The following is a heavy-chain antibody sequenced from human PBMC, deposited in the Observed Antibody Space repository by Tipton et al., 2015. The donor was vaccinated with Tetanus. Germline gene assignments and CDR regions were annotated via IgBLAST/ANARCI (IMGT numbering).Heavy chain of an antibody. CDR3: ARWRAGSGYYYGMDV. J-gene: IGHJ6*02. CDR1: GFTFSSYS. V-gene: IGHV3-21*01. CDR2: ISSSSSYI. D-gene: IGHD6-19*01. Sequence: GSLRLSCAASGFTFSSYSMNWVRQAPGKGLEWVSSISSSSSYIYYADSVKGRFTISRDNAKNSLYLQMNSLRAEDTAVYYCARWRAGSGYYYGMDVWGQGTTVTVSS.